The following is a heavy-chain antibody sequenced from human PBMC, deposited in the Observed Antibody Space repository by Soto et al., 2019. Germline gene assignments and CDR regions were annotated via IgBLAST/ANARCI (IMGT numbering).Heavy chain of an antibody. CDR1: GGSISSYY. J-gene: IGHJ6*02. CDR3: ARVKQQLVPYYYYGMDV. Sequence: PSETLSLTCTVSGGSISSYYWSWIRQPPGKGLEWIGYIYYSGSTNYNPSLKSRVTISVDTSKNQFSLKLSSVTAADTAVYYCARVKQQLVPYYYYGMDVWGQGTTVTVSS. D-gene: IGHD6-13*01. CDR2: IYYSGST. V-gene: IGHV4-59*01.